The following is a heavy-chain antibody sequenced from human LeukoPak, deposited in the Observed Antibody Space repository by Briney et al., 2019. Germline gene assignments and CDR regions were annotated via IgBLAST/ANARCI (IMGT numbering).Heavy chain of an antibody. D-gene: IGHD5-18*01. J-gene: IGHJ4*02. CDR2: IRQDGSEK. CDR3: ARERYSYGFNYFDY. Sequence: RGSLRLSCAASGFTFSSHWMSWVRQAPGKGLEGVANIRQDGSEKYYVDSVKGRFTISRDNAKNSLYLQMNSLRAEDTAVYYCARERYSYGFNYFDYWGQGTLVTVSS. V-gene: IGHV3-7*01. CDR1: GFTFSSHW.